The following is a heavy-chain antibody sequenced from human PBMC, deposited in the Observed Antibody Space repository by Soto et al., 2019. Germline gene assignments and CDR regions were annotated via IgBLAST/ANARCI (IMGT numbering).Heavy chain of an antibody. CDR1: GDSVSSNSAA. CDR2: TYYRSKWYN. J-gene: IGHJ6*02. Sequence: QVQLQQSGPGLVKPSQTLSLTCAISGDSVSSNSAAWNWIRQSPSRGLEWLGRTYYRSKWYNDYAVSVKSRITINPDTSKNQFSLQLNSVTPEDTAVYYCARDNRYDFWSGYFYGMDVWGQGTTVTVSS. V-gene: IGHV6-1*01. CDR3: ARDNRYDFWSGYFYGMDV. D-gene: IGHD3-3*01.